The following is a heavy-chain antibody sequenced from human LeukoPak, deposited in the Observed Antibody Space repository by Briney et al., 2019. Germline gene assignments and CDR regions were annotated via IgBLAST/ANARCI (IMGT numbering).Heavy chain of an antibody. J-gene: IGHJ4*02. CDR1: GFTFSSYA. CDR3: APLITFFGVVIIPPIYFAY. V-gene: IGHV3-23*01. CDR2: ISGSGGST. D-gene: IGHD3-3*01. Sequence: PGGSLRLSCAASGFTFSSYAMSWVRQAPGKGLEWVSAISGSGGSTYYADSVKGRFTISRDNSKNTLYLQMNSLRAEDTAVYYCAPLITFFGVVIIPPIYFAYGGQGPLAPVPS.